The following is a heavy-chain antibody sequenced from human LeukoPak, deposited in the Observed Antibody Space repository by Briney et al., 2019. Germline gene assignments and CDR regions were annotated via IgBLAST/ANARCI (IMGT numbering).Heavy chain of an antibody. CDR2: IYYSGST. J-gene: IGHJ4*02. Sequence: SQTLSLTCTVSGGSISSGDYYWSWIRQPPGKGLEWIGYIYYSGSTYYNPSLKSRVTISVDRSKNQFSLKLSSVTAADTAVYYCARASYYYGSGSDYWGQGTLVTVSS. D-gene: IGHD3-10*01. V-gene: IGHV4-30-4*01. CDR3: ARASYYYGSGSDY. CDR1: GGSISSGDYY.